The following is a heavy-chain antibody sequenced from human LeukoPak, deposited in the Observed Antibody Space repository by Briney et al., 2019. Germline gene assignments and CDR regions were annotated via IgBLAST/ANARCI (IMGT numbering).Heavy chain of an antibody. CDR3: ARDDFAAAGPNLDY. CDR1: GGSISSSSYY. CDR2: ICYSGST. J-gene: IGHJ4*02. Sequence: RTSETLSLTCTVSGGSISSSSYYWGWIRQPPGKGLEWIGSICYSGSTYYNPSLKSRVTISVDTSKNQFSLKLSSVTAADTAVYYCARDDFAAAGPNLDYWGQGTLVTVSS. V-gene: IGHV4-39*07. D-gene: IGHD6-13*01.